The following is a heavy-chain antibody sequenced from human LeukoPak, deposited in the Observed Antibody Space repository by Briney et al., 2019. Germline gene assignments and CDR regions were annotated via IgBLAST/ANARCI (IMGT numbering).Heavy chain of an antibody. CDR1: GGSISSGAYY. Sequence: SQTLSLTCTVSGGSISSGAYYWSWIRQPPGKGLEWIGRIYTSGSTNYNPSLKSRVTISVDTSKNQFSLKLSSVTAADTAVYYCAREEQDSSLFDPWGQGTLVTVSS. V-gene: IGHV4-61*02. J-gene: IGHJ5*02. CDR3: AREEQDSSLFDP. D-gene: IGHD6-6*01. CDR2: IYTSGST.